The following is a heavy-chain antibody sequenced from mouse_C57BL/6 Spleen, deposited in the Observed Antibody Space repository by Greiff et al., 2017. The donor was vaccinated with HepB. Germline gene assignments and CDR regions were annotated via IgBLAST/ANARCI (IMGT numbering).Heavy chain of an antibody. J-gene: IGHJ2*01. V-gene: IGHV3-6*01. CDR2: ISYDGSN. Sequence: EVKLQESGPGLVKPSQSLSLTCSVTGYSITSGYYWNWIRQFPGNKLEWMGYISYDGSNNYNPSLKNRISITRDTSKNQFFLKLNSVTTEDTATYYCARVGLGDYFDYWGQGTTLTVSS. CDR3: ARVGLGDYFDY. CDR1: GYSITSGYY. D-gene: IGHD3-2*02.